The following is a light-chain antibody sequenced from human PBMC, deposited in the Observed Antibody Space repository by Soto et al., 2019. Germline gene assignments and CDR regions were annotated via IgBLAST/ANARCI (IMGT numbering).Light chain of an antibody. V-gene: IGKV3-20*01. CDR3: QQYDNSPGT. Sequence: EIVLTQSPGTLSLSPGERATLSCRASQSISSSYLAWYQQKPGQAPMLLIYSASSRATGITDRFSGSGSGTDFTLTISKLEPEDFAVYNCQQYDNSPGTFGPGTKVDIQ. CDR1: QSISSSY. J-gene: IGKJ3*01. CDR2: SAS.